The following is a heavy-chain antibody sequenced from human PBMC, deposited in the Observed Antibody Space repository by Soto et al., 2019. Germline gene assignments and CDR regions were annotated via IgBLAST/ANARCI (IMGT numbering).Heavy chain of an antibody. J-gene: IGHJ4*02. V-gene: IGHV4-30-4*01. D-gene: IGHD3-22*01. CDR3: ARANYDSSGYYFDY. Sequence: SETLSLTCTVSGGSISSGDYSWSWVRQSPGKGLEWIGHIYNSGITYYNPSLKSRVTISVDTSKNQFSLKLSSVTAADTAVYYCARANYDSSGYYFDYWGQGTLVTVSS. CDR1: GGSISSGDYS. CDR2: IYNSGIT.